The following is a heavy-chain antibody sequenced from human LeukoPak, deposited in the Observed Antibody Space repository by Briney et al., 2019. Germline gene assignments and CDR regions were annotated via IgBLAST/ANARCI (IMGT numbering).Heavy chain of an antibody. D-gene: IGHD3-3*02. V-gene: IGHV4-28*01. CDR2: IFYAGST. Sequence: SDTLSLTCAVSGYSISSNHWWGWIRQPPGKGLEWIGYIFYAGSTYYNPSLKSRVTMSVDTSKNQFSLRLSSVTAVDAAVYYCARIGPIFGAAWVDYWGQGTLVSVSS. CDR1: GYSISSNHW. CDR3: ARIGPIFGAAWVDY. J-gene: IGHJ4*02.